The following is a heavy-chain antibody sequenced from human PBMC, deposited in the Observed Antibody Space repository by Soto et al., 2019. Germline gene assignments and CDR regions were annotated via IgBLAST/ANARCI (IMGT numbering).Heavy chain of an antibody. CDR1: GFTFDDYG. Sequence: EVQLVESGGGVVRPGGSLRLSCAASGFTFDDYGMSWVRQAPGKGLEWVSGINWNGGSTGYADSVKGRFTISRDNANNSLYLQMNSLRAEDTALYHCASGARLPSYYYYYMDVWGKGTTVTVSS. J-gene: IGHJ6*03. CDR3: ASGARLPSYYYYYMDV. V-gene: IGHV3-20*01. D-gene: IGHD6-6*01. CDR2: INWNGGST.